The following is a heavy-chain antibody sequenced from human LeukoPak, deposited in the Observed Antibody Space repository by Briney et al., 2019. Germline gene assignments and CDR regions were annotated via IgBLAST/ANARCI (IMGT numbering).Heavy chain of an antibody. J-gene: IGHJ4*02. Sequence: GGSLRLSCAASGFTFSSHGMSWVRQAPGKGLEWVSTISGSGDYTYYADSVKGRFTISRDNSKNTLYLQMNSLRVEDTAVYYCAKVTYGSGTYGAFDSWGQGTLVAVSS. CDR1: GFTFSSHG. CDR2: ISGSGDYT. V-gene: IGHV3-23*01. D-gene: IGHD3-10*01. CDR3: AKVTYGSGTYGAFDS.